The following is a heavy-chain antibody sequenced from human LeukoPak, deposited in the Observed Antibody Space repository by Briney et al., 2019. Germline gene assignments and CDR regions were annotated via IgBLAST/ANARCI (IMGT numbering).Heavy chain of an antibody. Sequence: AGSLTLSCAAYGFTFSNYSMNWVRQAPGKGLEWLVYISSTNNTIYYANSVKGLFTISRDNAKNSMYLQMNSLRDEDTAVYYCARDRYYSSDYWGQGTLVTVSS. CDR2: ISSTNNTI. CDR1: GFTFSNYS. CDR3: ARDRYYSSDY. V-gene: IGHV3-48*02. D-gene: IGHD1-26*01. J-gene: IGHJ4*02.